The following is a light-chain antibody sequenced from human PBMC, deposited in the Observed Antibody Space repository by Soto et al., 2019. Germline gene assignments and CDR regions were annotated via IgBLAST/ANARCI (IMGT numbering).Light chain of an antibody. J-gene: IGKJ3*01. CDR3: QHYGSSPPFT. CDR2: GAS. CDR1: QSISSSY. V-gene: IGKV3-20*01. Sequence: EVVLTQSPGTLSLSPGERATLSCRASQSISSSYLAWYQQKPGQAPRLLIYGASSRATGIPDRFSGSGSGTDFTLTISRLEPEDFAVYYFQHYGSSPPFTFGPGTNVDIK.